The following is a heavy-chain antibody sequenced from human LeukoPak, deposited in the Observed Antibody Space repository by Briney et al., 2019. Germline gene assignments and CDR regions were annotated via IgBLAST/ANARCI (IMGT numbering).Heavy chain of an antibody. CDR3: ARSAPYDSSGYYYD. CDR1: GGSISSYY. CDR2: IYYSGST. V-gene: IGHV4-59*01. D-gene: IGHD3-22*01. J-gene: IGHJ4*02. Sequence: SETLSLTCTVSGGSISSYYWSWIRQPPGKGLEWIGYIYYSGSTNYNPSLKSRVTISVDTSKNQFSLKLSSVTAADTAVYYCARSAPYDSSGYYYDWGQGTLVTVSS.